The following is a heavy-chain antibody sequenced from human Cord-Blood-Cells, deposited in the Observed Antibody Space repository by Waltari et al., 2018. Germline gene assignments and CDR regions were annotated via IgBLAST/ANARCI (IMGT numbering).Heavy chain of an antibody. Sequence: QVQLQESGPGLVKPSETLSLTCTVSGCSISRHYWSWIRQPPGKGLEWIGYSYYSGVTPYNPTRKCRVTRSLDTAKNQFSLKLSSVTAADTAVYYCAGVGLNSLTAFDSWGQGTMVTVSS. D-gene: IGHD1-20*01. CDR1: GCSISRHY. J-gene: IGHJ3*02. V-gene: IGHV4-59*11. CDR3: AGVGLNSLTAFDS. CDR2: SYYSGVT.